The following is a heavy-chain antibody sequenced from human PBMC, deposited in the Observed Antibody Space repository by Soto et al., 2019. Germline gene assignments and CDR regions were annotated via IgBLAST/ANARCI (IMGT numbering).Heavy chain of an antibody. D-gene: IGHD6-13*01. CDR3: ARLPAAGIRPDYYYYGMDV. Sequence: PGESLKISCKGSGDSFTSYWSSWVRQMPGKGLEWMGRIDPSNSYTNYSPSFQGHVTISVDKSISTAYLQWSSLKASDTAMYYCARLPAAGIRPDYYYYGMDVWGQGTTVTVSS. CDR2: IDPSNSYT. J-gene: IGHJ6*02. V-gene: IGHV5-10-1*01. CDR1: GDSFTSYW.